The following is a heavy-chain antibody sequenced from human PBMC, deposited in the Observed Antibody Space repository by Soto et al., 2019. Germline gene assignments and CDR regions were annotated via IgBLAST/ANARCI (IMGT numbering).Heavy chain of an antibody. J-gene: IGHJ5*02. Sequence: QVQLVQSGAEVKKPGASVKVPCKASGYNFTDYALHWARQAPGQGLEWMGWINPDNSNTKYSQKFQGRVTISSDTSANTAYMELRSLTSEDTAVYYCAVVFYYYGSGSDSWGQGTLVIASS. D-gene: IGHD3-10*01. CDR1: GYNFTDYA. V-gene: IGHV1-3*01. CDR2: INPDNSNT. CDR3: AVVFYYYGSGSDS.